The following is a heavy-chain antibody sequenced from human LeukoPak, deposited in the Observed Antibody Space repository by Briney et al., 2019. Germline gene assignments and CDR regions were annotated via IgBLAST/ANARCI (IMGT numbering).Heavy chain of an antibody. CDR2: ISSSSSYI. J-gene: IGHJ4*02. CDR3: ARVVRYCSSTSCSQGYYFDY. CDR1: GFTVSSNY. Sequence: GGSLRLSCAASGFTVSSNYMSWVRQAPGKGLEWVSSISSSSSYIYYADSVKGRFTISRDNAKNSLYLQMNSLRAEDTAVYYCARVVRYCSSTSCSQGYYFDYWGQGTLVTVSS. V-gene: IGHV3-21*01. D-gene: IGHD2-2*01.